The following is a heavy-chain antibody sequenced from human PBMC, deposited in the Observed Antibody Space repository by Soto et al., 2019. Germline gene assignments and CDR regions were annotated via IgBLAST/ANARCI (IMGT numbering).Heavy chain of an antibody. D-gene: IGHD3-22*01. Sequence: SETLSLTCTVSAGSITTSYWSWIRQPLGEALEWIGYISYRGSTNYNPSLKSRLTISIDTSKSQISLKLTSMTTADTAVYYCASSGIVGREVNTWFDPWGQGTLVTVSS. V-gene: IGHV4-59*01. CDR3: ASSGIVGREVNTWFDP. CDR2: ISYRGST. J-gene: IGHJ5*02. CDR1: AGSITTSY.